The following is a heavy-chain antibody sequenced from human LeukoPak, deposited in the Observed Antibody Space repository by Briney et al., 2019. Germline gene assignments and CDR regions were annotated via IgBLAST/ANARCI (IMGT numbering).Heavy chain of an antibody. CDR3: AAEDTVTRSYDF. D-gene: IGHD4-11*01. V-gene: IGHV1-2*02. Sequence: GASVKVSCKASGYTFTGYYVHWVRQAPGQGLEWMGWINPKFGGTNYAPKLQVRASMTWDTAINTAYMELRSLTSDDTAVYYCAAEDTVTRSYDFWGQGALVTVSS. CDR1: GYTFTGYY. J-gene: IGHJ4*02. CDR2: INPKFGGT.